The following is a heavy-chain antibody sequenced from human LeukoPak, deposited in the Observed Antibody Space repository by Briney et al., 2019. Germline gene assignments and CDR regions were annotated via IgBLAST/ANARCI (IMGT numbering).Heavy chain of an antibody. Sequence: PGGSLRLSCAASGFTFSSYWIHWVRQAPGKGLEWFSRINNDGRSATYADSVKGRFTVSRDNTENTVYLQMASLSPDDTAVYYCARDWSDYGDDYWGQGTLVTVSS. V-gene: IGHV3-74*01. CDR2: INNDGRSA. CDR1: GFTFSSYW. J-gene: IGHJ4*02. CDR3: ARDWSDYGDDY. D-gene: IGHD4-17*01.